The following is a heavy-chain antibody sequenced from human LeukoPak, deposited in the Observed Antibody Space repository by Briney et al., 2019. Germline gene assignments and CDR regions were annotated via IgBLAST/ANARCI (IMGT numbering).Heavy chain of an antibody. CDR2: ISGSGGST. CDR3: AKSVRGIAVAGYFDY. Sequence: GGSLRLSCAASGFTFSSYAMSWVRQAPGKGLEWVSAISGSGGSTYYADSVKGRFTISRNNSKNTLYLQMNSLRAEDTAVYYCAKSVRGIAVAGYFDYWGQGTLVTVSS. D-gene: IGHD6-19*01. V-gene: IGHV3-23*01. CDR1: GFTFSSYA. J-gene: IGHJ4*02.